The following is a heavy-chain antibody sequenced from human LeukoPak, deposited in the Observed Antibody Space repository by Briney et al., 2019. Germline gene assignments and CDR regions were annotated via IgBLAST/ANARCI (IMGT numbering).Heavy chain of an antibody. J-gene: IGHJ4*02. V-gene: IGHV4-59*01. D-gene: IGHD6-19*01. CDR1: GGSISSYY. Sequence: SETLSLTCTVSGGSISSYYWSWIRQPPGKGLEWIGYIYYSGSTNYNPSLKSRVTISVDTSKNQFSLKLSSVTAADTAVYYCARDRYSSGWYEDLYFDYWGQGTLVTVSS. CDR2: IYYSGST. CDR3: ARDRYSSGWYEDLYFDY.